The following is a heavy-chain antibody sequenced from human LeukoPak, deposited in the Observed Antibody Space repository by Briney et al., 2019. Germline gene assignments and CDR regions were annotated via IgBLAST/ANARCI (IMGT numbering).Heavy chain of an antibody. V-gene: IGHV1-46*01. Sequence: GASVKVSCKAPGYTFTSHYMQWVRQAPGQGLEWMGIINPNGGKIGDAQKFEGRVTMTRYTSTSTVYMELSSLRSEDTAVYYCAREGPYCSGTSCYGGFDDWGQGTLVTVSS. CDR3: AREGPYCSGTSCYGGFDD. J-gene: IGHJ4*01. D-gene: IGHD2-2*01. CDR2: INPNGGKI. CDR1: GYTFTSHY.